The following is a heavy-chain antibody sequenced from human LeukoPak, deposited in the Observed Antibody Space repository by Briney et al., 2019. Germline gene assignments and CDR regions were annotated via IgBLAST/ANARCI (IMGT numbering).Heavy chain of an antibody. J-gene: IGHJ4*02. D-gene: IGHD6-13*01. CDR1: GFTFSSYW. V-gene: IGHV3-74*01. CDR3: ARGTLKAAATDFDY. CDR2: INSDGSST. Sequence: PGGSLRLSCAVSGFTFSSYWMHWVRQAPGEGLVWVSRINSDGSSTTYADSVKGRFTISRDNAKNSLYLQMNSLRAEDTALYYCARGTLKAAATDFDYWGQGTLVTVSS.